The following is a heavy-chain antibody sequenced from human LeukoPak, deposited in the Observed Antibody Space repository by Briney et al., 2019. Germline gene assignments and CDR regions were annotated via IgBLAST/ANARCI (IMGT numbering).Heavy chain of an antibody. CDR2: IYHSGNT. CDR3: ARSDYYGSGSYSNY. V-gene: IGHV4-38-2*01. J-gene: IGHJ4*02. Sequence: PSETLSLTCAVSAYSISSGYYWGWIRQPPGKGLEWIGSIYHSGNTYYNPSLKSRITISVDTSKNQFSLNLSSVTAADTAVYYCARSDYYGSGSYSNYWGQGTLVTVSS. CDR1: AYSISSGYY. D-gene: IGHD3-10*01.